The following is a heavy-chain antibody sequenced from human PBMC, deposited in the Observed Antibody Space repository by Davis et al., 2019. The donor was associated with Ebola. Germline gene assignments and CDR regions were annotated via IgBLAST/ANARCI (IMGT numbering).Heavy chain of an antibody. CDR3: ARRSNSLVIVDV. D-gene: IGHD2-8*02. J-gene: IGHJ3*01. Sequence: SETLSLTCTVSGGSISSADYYWSWIRQSPGKGLEWIGYIYYSGTAYYYPSLKSRVTISLDTSKNQFSLKLGSVTAADTAIYYCARRSNSLVIVDVWGQGTTVTVSS. CDR2: IYYSGTA. V-gene: IGHV4-30-4*01. CDR1: GGSISSADYY.